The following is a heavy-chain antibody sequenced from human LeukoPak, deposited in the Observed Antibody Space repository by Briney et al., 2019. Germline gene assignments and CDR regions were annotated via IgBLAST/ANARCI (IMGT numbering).Heavy chain of an antibody. D-gene: IGHD2-2*01. Sequence: PSETLSLTCTVSGGSISSSSYYWGWVRQPPGKGLEWIGSMHYSGSTYYNPSLKSRVTISVDTSKNQFSLKLSSVTAADTAVYYCARRVDCSSTSCYGSAFDIWGQGTMVTVSS. J-gene: IGHJ3*02. V-gene: IGHV4-39*01. CDR1: GGSISSSSYY. CDR3: ARRVDCSSTSCYGSAFDI. CDR2: MHYSGST.